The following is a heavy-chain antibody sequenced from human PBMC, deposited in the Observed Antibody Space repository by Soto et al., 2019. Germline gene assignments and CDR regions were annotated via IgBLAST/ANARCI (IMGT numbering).Heavy chain of an antibody. CDR1: GFTVSSNY. V-gene: IGHV3-66*01. J-gene: IGHJ4*02. Sequence: PGGSLRLSCAASGFTVSSNYMSWVRQAPGKGLEWVSVIYSGGSTYYADSVKGRFTISRDNSKNTMYLQMNSLRAEDTAVYYCNFYDSSGYYYVYWGQGTLVTVSS. D-gene: IGHD3-22*01. CDR2: IYSGGST. CDR3: NFYDSSGYYYVY.